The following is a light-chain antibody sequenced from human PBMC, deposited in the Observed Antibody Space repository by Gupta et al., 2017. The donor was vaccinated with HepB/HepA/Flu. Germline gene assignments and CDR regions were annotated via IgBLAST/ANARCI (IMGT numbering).Light chain of an antibody. J-gene: IGLJ1*01. Sequence: QSALTQPASVSGSPGQPITISCTVTSSDVGYCNYVSWYQQHPGKAPKLLIYDVTNRPSGVSNRFSGSKSGNTASLTISGLQAEDEADYYCSSCTTSNNYFFGTGTKVTVL. CDR3: SSCTTSNNYF. CDR1: SSDVGYCNY. CDR2: DVT. V-gene: IGLV2-14*03.